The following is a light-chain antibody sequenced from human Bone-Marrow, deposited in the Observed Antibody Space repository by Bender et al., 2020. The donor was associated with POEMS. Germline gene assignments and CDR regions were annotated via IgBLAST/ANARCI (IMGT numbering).Light chain of an antibody. CDR1: SSDVGHYNL. Sequence: QSALTQPASVSGSPGQSITISCTGTSSDVGHYNLVSWYQQYPGKVPTVIIYEVAKRPSGVSNRFSGSKSGNTASLTISGLQAEDDADYYCCSFAGSSTFVVIGGGTKLTVL. J-gene: IGLJ3*02. CDR3: CSFAGSSTFVV. CDR2: EVA. V-gene: IGLV2-23*02.